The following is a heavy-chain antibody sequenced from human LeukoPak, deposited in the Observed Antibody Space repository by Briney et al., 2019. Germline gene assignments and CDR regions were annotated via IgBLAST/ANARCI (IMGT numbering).Heavy chain of an antibody. CDR1: GFSVSSNA. Sequence: GGSLRLSCAASGFSVSSNAMSWVRQAPGKAPDWVSGMSAAGGSTYYADSVKGRFTISRDNSKNTLYLQMNSLRAEDTAVYYCAKWGTGIPFDYRGQGTLVTVS. CDR2: MSAAGGST. CDR3: AKWGTGIPFDY. D-gene: IGHD3-16*01. J-gene: IGHJ4*02. V-gene: IGHV3-23*01.